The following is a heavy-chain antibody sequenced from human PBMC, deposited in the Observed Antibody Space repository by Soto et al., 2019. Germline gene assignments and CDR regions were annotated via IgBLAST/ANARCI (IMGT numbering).Heavy chain of an antibody. Sequence: PGGSLRLSCEASGFTLSSSVMHWVRQAPGKRLEWLSVISVDGRNDLHAGAVKGRFTISRDISKNMVYLQMNDLRPDDTAMYFCAQEGHTSGRCGCFNIWGQGTMVTVSS. CDR1: GFTLSSSV. V-gene: IGHV3-30*18. CDR3: AQEGHTSGRCGCFNI. J-gene: IGHJ3*02. CDR2: ISVDGRND. D-gene: IGHD6-19*01.